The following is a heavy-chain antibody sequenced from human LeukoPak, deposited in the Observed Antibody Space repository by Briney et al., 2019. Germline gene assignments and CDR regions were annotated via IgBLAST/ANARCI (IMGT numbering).Heavy chain of an antibody. CDR1: GFTFSNAW. J-gene: IGHJ4*02. D-gene: IGHD4-17*01. CDR3: TTAPGGYGEHDDY. V-gene: IGHV3-15*01. Sequence: GGSLRLSCVVSGFTFSNAWMSWVRQTPGKGLEWVGRIKSKTDGGTTDYAAPVKGRFTISRDDSKNTLYLQTNSLKTEDTAVYYCTTAPGGYGEHDDYWGQGTLVTVSS. CDR2: IKSKTDGGTT.